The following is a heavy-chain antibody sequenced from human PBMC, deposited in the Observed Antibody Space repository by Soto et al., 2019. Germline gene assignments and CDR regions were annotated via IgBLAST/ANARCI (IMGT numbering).Heavy chain of an antibody. Sequence: QVQLVQSGADVKKPGASVKVSCKASGYAFTAYYIHWVRQAPGQGLEWMGWINPNDGGTNYAQNFQGRVTMTSDTSITTAYMELRWLTSDDTAVYFCARDSYSGSYVHWGQGTLVTVSS. J-gene: IGHJ4*02. CDR2: INPNDGGT. D-gene: IGHD1-26*01. V-gene: IGHV1-2*02. CDR1: GYAFTAYY. CDR3: ARDSYSGSYVH.